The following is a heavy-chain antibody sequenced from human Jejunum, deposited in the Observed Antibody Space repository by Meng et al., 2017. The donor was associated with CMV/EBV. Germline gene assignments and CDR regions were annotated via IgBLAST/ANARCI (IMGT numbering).Heavy chain of an antibody. CDR2: IVPIYNIV. CDR3: ANWGSSSRLTLHDS. D-gene: IGHD3-16*01. Sequence: SGGTFITYAISWVRHAPGQGLEWMGGIVPIYNIVTDAQNFQGRVTITTDGPKSTVYMELSSLRSEDTAVYYCANWGSSSRLTLHDSWGQGTLVTVSS. CDR1: GGTFITYA. J-gene: IGHJ4*02. V-gene: IGHV1-69*05.